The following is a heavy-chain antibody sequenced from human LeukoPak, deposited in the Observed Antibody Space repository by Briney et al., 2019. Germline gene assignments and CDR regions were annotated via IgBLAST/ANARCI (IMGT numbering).Heavy chain of an antibody. J-gene: IGHJ4*02. V-gene: IGHV4-59*06. CDR2: IYYSGST. CDR3: ARDSGSYSFDY. Sequence: SETLSLTCTVSGGSITSYYWSWIRQHPGKGLEWIGYIYYSGSTYYNPSLKSRVTISVDTSKNQFSLKLSSVTAADTAVYYCARDSGSYSFDYWGQGTLVTVSS. D-gene: IGHD1-26*01. CDR1: GGSITSYY.